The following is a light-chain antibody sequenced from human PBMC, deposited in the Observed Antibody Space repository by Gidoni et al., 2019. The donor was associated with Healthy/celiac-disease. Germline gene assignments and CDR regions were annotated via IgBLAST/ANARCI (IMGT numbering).Light chain of an antibody. CDR1: QSVSSY. J-gene: IGKJ3*01. CDR3: QQRSNWPGFT. V-gene: IGKV3-11*01. CDR2: DAS. Sequence: EIVLTQSPATLSLSPGERATLSCRASQSVSSYLAWYQQKPGQAPRLLIYDASNRATGIPARFNGSGSGTDFTLTISSLEPEDFAVYYCQQRSNWPGFTFGPXTKVDIK.